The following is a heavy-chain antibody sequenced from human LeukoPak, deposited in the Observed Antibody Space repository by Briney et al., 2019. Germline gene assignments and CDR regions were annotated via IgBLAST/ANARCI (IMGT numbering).Heavy chain of an antibody. V-gene: IGHV3-7*03. Sequence: GGSLRLSCAASGYTFSNYFMGWVRQAPGKGLEWVANINKDGSGTSYADSVKGRFTISRDNAKNSLYLQMNGLRVEDTAVYYCARGCCSVSGLYFEFWGQGSLVTVSS. CDR3: ARGCCSVSGLYFEF. J-gene: IGHJ4*02. CDR1: GYTFSNYF. CDR2: INKDGSGT. D-gene: IGHD3-9*01.